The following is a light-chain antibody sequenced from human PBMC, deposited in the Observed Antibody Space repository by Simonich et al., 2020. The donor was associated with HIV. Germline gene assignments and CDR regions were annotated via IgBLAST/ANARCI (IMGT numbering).Light chain of an antibody. CDR1: QSLLHSDGKTY. Sequence: DVVMTQTPLSLSVTPGQPASISCKSRQSLLHSDGKTYLYWYLQNPGHVPQLLIYEVSNRVSGVPDRFSGSGSGTDFTLKISRVEAEDVGVYYCLQSIQLPRTFGPGTKVDIK. CDR3: LQSIQLPRT. V-gene: IGKV2D-29*01. J-gene: IGKJ3*01. CDR2: EVS.